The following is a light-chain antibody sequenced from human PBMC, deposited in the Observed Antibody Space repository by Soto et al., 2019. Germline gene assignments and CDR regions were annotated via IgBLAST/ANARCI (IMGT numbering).Light chain of an antibody. J-gene: IGKJ1*01. Sequence: IKMTQSPSALSASVGDRVTITCRASQSISSWLAWYQQKPGKAPKLLIYDASSLESGVPSRFSGSGSGTEFTLTISSLQPDDFATYYCQQYNSYSGTCGQGTK. V-gene: IGKV1-5*01. CDR2: DAS. CDR1: QSISSW. CDR3: QQYNSYSGT.